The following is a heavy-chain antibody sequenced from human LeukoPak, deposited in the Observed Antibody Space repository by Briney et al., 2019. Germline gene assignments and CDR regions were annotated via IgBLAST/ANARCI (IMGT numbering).Heavy chain of an antibody. CDR1: GFTFSSSG. J-gene: IGHJ3*02. Sequence: GGALRLSCAASGFTFSSSGMNWVRQAPGKGLQWVSYISGSTPNIYYADSVKGRFTISRDNAKNSLYLQMHSLRAEDTAVYFCARICGGDCFPHDAFDIWGQGTMVAVSS. CDR3: ARICGGDCFPHDAFDI. CDR2: ISGSTPNI. D-gene: IGHD2-21*02. V-gene: IGHV3-48*01.